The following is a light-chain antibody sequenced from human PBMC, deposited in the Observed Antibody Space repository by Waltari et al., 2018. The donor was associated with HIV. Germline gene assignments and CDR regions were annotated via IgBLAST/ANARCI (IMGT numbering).Light chain of an antibody. CDR1: DSDIGTYKL. J-gene: IGLJ1*01. V-gene: IGLV2-8*01. Sequence: HSDLTQPPSASGSPGQSVTISCTGSDSDIGTYKLVSWYQHHPDKAPKLIIYEVNKRPSGVADRFPGSKPGETASLTVSGLQAEDEADYYCASYRGLNNLGVFGTGTKVTVL. CDR2: EVN. CDR3: ASYRGLNNLGV.